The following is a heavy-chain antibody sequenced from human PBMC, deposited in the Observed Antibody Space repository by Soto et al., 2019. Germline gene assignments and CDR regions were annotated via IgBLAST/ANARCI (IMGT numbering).Heavy chain of an antibody. Sequence: QVQLVQSGAEVKKPGASVKVSCKVSGYTLTELSMHWVRQAPGKGLEWMGGFAPEDGETIYAQKFQGRVTMTEDTSTDTAYMELSSLRSEDAVVYYCATGYCSSTSCYKSTWFDPWCQGTLVTVSS. CDR1: GYTLTELS. J-gene: IGHJ5*02. V-gene: IGHV1-24*01. CDR2: FAPEDGET. CDR3: ATGYCSSTSCYKSTWFDP. D-gene: IGHD2-2*02.